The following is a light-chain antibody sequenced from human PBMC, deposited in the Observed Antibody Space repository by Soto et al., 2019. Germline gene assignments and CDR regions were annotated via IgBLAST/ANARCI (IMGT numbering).Light chain of an antibody. CDR1: QSLLHSNGYNY. J-gene: IGKJ2*01. CDR2: SNS. Sequence: DIEMTQSPLSLSVTPGEPASISCRSSQSLLHSNGYNYLDWYLQKPGQSPQLLISSNSNRASGVPDRFSGSGSGTDFTLKISKVEAEDVGVYYCMQALQTPRTFGQGTQLEIK. V-gene: IGKV2-28*01. CDR3: MQALQTPRT.